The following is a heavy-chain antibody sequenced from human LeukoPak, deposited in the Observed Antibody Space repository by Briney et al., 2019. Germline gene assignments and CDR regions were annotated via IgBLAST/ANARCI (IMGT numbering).Heavy chain of an antibody. CDR2: IYHSGST. CDR3: ARGPEYCSSTSCYFVPYYYYYMDV. J-gene: IGHJ6*03. CDR1: GGSISSSNW. D-gene: IGHD2-2*01. Sequence: PSETLSLTCAVSGGSISSSNWWSWVRQPPGKGLEWIGEIYHSGSTNYNPSLKSRVTISVDKSKNQFSLKLSSVTAADTAVYYCARGPEYCSSTSCYFVPYYYYYMDVWGKGTTVTVSS. V-gene: IGHV4-4*02.